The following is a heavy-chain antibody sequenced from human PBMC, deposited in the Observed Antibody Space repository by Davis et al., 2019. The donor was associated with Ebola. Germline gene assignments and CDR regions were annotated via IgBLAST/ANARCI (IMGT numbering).Heavy chain of an antibody. CDR3: ARGYSNSDY. Sequence: GESLKISCAASGFTVSYNYMTWVRQAPGKGLEWVSVIYDGGSTYYADSVKGRFTISRDNSKNTLYLQMNSLRAEDTAVYYCARGYSNSDYWGQGTLVNVSS. CDR2: IYDGGST. V-gene: IGHV3-53*01. D-gene: IGHD4-11*01. J-gene: IGHJ4*02. CDR1: GFTVSYNY.